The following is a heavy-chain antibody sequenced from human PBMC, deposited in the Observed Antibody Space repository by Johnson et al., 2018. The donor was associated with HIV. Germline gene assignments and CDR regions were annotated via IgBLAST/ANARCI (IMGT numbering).Heavy chain of an antibody. CDR1: GFTFTNYG. Sequence: QVQLVESGGGVVQPGRSLRLSCAASGFTFTNYGMHWVRQAPGKGLEWVAIISYDGNNKYYADSVKGRFTISRDNSKNTLYLQMNSLRAEDTAVYYCATARRAIDVWGQGTMATVSS. J-gene: IGHJ3*01. CDR2: ISYDGNNK. CDR3: ATARRAIDV. V-gene: IGHV3-30*03. D-gene: IGHD6-6*01.